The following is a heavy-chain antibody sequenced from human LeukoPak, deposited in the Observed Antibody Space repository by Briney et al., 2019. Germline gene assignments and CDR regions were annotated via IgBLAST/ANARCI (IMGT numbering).Heavy chain of an antibody. D-gene: IGHD3-3*01. CDR1: GFTFSSYA. CDR2: ISGSGGST. Sequence: GGSLRLSCAASGFTFSSYAMSWVRQAPGKGLEWVSAISGSGGSTYYADSVKGRSTISRDNSKNTLYLQMNSLRAEDTAVYYCAKSGRYYDFWSGYYVDYWGQGTLVTVSS. CDR3: AKSGRYYDFWSGYYVDY. J-gene: IGHJ4*02. V-gene: IGHV3-23*01.